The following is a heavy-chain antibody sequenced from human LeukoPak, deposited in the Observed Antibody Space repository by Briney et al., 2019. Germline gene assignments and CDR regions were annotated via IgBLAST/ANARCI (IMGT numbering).Heavy chain of an antibody. CDR1: GFKFNLYA. V-gene: IGHV3-66*01. D-gene: IGHD6-19*01. Sequence: GGSLRLSCATSGFKFNLYAMTWVRQAPGKGLEWVSVIYSGGSTYYADSVKGRFTISRDNSKNTLYLQMNSLRAEDTAVYYCARKAVAAYYFDYWGQGTLVTVSS. CDR2: IYSGGST. CDR3: ARKAVAAYYFDY. J-gene: IGHJ4*02.